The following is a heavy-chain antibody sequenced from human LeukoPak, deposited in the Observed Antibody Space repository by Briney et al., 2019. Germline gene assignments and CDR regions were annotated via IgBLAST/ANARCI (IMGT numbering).Heavy chain of an antibody. D-gene: IGHD3-22*01. CDR2: VYYSGST. J-gene: IGHJ3*01. CDR3: AREKTAYYYDRSGFPEGAFDV. CDR1: GSSISSGGEY. V-gene: IGHV4-31*03. Sequence: PSETLSLTCTVSGSSISSGGEYWSWLRHLPGRGLEWIGYVYYSGSTYYNPSLESRITMSVDTTENQFSLKLTSVTAAETAVYYCAREKTAYYYDRSGFPEGAFDVWGQGTMVTVSS.